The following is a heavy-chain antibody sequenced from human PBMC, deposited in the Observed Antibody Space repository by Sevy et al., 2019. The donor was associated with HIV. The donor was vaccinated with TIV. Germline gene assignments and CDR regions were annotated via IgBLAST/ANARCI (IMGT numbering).Heavy chain of an antibody. CDR3: AGENAWGRGYS. Sequence: SETLSLTCTVSGGSITSLYWNWIRQPPGKGLEWIANINYNGHINYNPSLKSRVTLSLDTSKNQFSLRLSSVTAADTAMYYCAGENAWGRGYSWGQGTRVTVSS. CDR1: GGSITSLY. J-gene: IGHJ4*02. V-gene: IGHV4-59*08. CDR2: INYNGHI. D-gene: IGHD1-26*01.